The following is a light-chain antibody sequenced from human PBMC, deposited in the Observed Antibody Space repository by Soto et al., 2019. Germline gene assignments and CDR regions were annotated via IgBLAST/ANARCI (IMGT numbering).Light chain of an antibody. Sequence: EIVLTQSPGTLSLSPGERATLSCRASQRVTSNYLAWYQQKPGQAPSLLIYGASARAAGIPDRFSGSGTGTDFAFTISGLEPEDFAVYFCQQYASSTWTFGQGTKVDNK. CDR2: GAS. J-gene: IGKJ1*01. CDR3: QQYASSTWT. CDR1: QRVTSNY. V-gene: IGKV3-20*01.